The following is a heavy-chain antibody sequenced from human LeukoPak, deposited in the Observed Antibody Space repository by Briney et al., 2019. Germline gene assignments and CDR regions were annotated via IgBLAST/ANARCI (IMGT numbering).Heavy chain of an antibody. CDR1: GYTFTGYY. V-gene: IGHV1-2*02. Sequence: ASVTVSCKASGYTFTGYYIHWVRQAPGQGLEWMRWINPNSGDTAYAQHFQGRVTMTRDTSISTAYMQLSSLRSDDTAVYYCARDRVVVAPIFSLNWFDPWGQGTLVTVSS. CDR2: INPNSGDT. CDR3: ARDRVVVAPIFSLNWFDP. D-gene: IGHD2-15*01. J-gene: IGHJ5*02.